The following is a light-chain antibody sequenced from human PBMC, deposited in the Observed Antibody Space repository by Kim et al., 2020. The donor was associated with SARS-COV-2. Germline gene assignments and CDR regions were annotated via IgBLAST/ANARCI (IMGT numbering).Light chain of an antibody. Sequence: EIVLTQSPGTLSLSPEERATLSCRASQSVGSSFAWYQQKPGQAPRLLIYDTFSRATGIPARFSASGSGTDFTLTISSLEPEDFAVYYCQQHGNWPLTFGQGTKVDIK. V-gene: IGKV3-11*01. J-gene: IGKJ1*01. CDR3: QQHGNWPLT. CDR1: QSVGSS. CDR2: DTF.